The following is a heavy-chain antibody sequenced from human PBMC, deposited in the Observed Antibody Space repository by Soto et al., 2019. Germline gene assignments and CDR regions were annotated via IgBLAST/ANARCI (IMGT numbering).Heavy chain of an antibody. CDR2: VYYGGTA. D-gene: IGHD3-10*01. CDR3: TRRNPQLRGVFHF. Sequence: SKTLSLTCSVSGASLSSGGYSWSWFRRPPGKALEWIAYVYYGGTASYNPSLKSRVTISVDSSKNQFSLTVKSVTAADTAAYLSTRRNPQLRGVFHFWVRRTQITVSS. CDR1: GASLSSGGYS. J-gene: IGHJ4*02. V-gene: IGHV4-30-2*01.